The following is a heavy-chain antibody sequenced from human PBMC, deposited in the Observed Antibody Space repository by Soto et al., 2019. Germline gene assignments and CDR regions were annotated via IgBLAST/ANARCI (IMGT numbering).Heavy chain of an antibody. D-gene: IGHD3-22*01. CDR3: ASFMRSGYECGMHV. J-gene: IGHJ6*02. Sequence: ASVKVSCKASGYTFTSYGISWVRQAPGQGLECMGWISAYNGNTNDAQKLQGRVTMTTDTSTSTAYMELRSLRSDDTAVYYCASFMRSGYECGMHVWGQRLTVTVS. V-gene: IGHV1-18*01. CDR1: GYTFTSYG. CDR2: ISAYNGNT.